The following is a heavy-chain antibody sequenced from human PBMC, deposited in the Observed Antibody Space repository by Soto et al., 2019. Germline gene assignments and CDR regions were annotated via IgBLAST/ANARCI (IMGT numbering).Heavy chain of an antibody. D-gene: IGHD3-22*01. V-gene: IGHV1-69*13. J-gene: IGHJ3*02. Sequence: GASVKVSCKASGGTFSSYAISWVRQAPGQGLEWMGGIIPIFGTANYAQKFQGRVTITADESTSTAYTELSSLRSEDTAVYYCAREGTQRGYYDSSGSAAFDIWGQGTMVTVSS. CDR3: AREGTQRGYYDSSGSAAFDI. CDR1: GGTFSSYA. CDR2: IIPIFGTA.